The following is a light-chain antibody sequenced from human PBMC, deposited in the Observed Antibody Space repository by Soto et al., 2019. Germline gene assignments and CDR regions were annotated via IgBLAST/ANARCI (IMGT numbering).Light chain of an antibody. CDR3: CSYAGRKADWV. CDR2: EVS. Sequence: QSALTQSPSASGSPGQSVTIACTGTTSDVGGYNYVSWYQQHPGKAPKLIIYEVSKRPSGVPDRFSGSKSGNTASLTVSGLQAEDEADSYCCSYAGRKADWVFGGGTQLTVL. CDR1: TSDVGGYNY. V-gene: IGLV2-8*01. J-gene: IGLJ3*02.